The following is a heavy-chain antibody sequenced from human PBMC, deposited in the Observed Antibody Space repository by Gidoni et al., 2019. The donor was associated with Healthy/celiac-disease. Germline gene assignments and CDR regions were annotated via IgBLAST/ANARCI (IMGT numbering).Heavy chain of an antibody. CDR1: GYTFTSYY. CDR2: INPSGGRT. J-gene: IGHJ6*02. V-gene: IGHV1-46*03. Sequence: HVQLVQSGAEVKKPGASVKVSCKASGYTFTSYYMHWVRQAPGQGLEWMGIINPSGGRTSDEQKFQGRVTMTRDTYTSKVYMELSSLRSEDTAVYYCARAITMIPNGPHFYGMDVWGQGTTVNVS. D-gene: IGHD3-22*01. CDR3: ARAITMIPNGPHFYGMDV.